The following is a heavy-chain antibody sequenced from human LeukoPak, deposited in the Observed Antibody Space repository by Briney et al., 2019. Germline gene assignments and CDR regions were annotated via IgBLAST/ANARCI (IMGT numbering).Heavy chain of an antibody. CDR1: GFTFNLNR. J-gene: IGHJ3*02. Sequence: GGSLRLSCAASGFTFNLNRIHWVRQVPGKGLEWISWIETDGSTSGYLRSVQGRFTVSRDNAKSTVHLQMNSLRVEDTAIYYCAKSKNWGSGHGTFDMWGHGTMVTVSS. V-gene: IGHV3-74*01. CDR3: AKSKNWGSGHGTFDM. D-gene: IGHD3-16*01. CDR2: IETDGSTS.